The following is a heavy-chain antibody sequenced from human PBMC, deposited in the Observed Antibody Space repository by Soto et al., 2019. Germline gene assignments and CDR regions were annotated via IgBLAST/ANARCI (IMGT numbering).Heavy chain of an antibody. D-gene: IGHD3-16*01. J-gene: IGHJ6*02. V-gene: IGHV2-26*03. CDR2: IFSNNER. Sequence: QVTLKESSPVLVKATETLTLTCSISGFSLTTGRSGVSWIRQPPGKALEWLAHIFSNNERSYSPSLQHRLSISADTSKRPVVLTMTNVGPVDTGTYFCAHFVADSSAYHYAFDVWGQGASVTVS. CDR1: GFSLTTGRSG. CDR3: AHFVADSSAYHYAFDV.